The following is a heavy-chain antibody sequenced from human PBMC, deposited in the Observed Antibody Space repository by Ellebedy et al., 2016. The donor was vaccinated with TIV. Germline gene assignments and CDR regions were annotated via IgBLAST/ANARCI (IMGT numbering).Heavy chain of an antibody. V-gene: IGHV4-30-4*01. CDR2: IYYSGST. J-gene: IGHJ4*02. Sequence: SETLSLTXTVSGGSISSGDYYWSWIRQPPGKGLEWIGYIYYSGSTYYNPSLKSRVTISVDTSKNQFSLKLSSVTAADTAVYYCARLPTVTTMVGSYYFDYWGQGTLVTVSS. D-gene: IGHD4-17*01. CDR3: ARLPTVTTMVGSYYFDY. CDR1: GGSISSGDYY.